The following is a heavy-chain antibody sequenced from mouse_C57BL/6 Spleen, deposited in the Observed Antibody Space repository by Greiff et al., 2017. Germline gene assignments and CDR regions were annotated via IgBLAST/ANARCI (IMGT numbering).Heavy chain of an antibody. J-gene: IGHJ2*01. CDR1: GYTFTSYW. CDR3: ARCYSNYLYDFDY. Sequence: QVQLKQPGAELVMPGASVKLSCKASGYTFTSYWMHWVKQRPGQGLEWIGEIDPSDSYTNYNQKFKGKSTLTVDKSSSTAYMQLSSLTSEDSAVYYCARCYSNYLYDFDYWGQGTTLTVSS. CDR2: IDPSDSYT. D-gene: IGHD2-5*01. V-gene: IGHV1-69*01.